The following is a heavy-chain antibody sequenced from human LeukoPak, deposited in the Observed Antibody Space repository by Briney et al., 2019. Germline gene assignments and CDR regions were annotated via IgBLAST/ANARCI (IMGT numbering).Heavy chain of an antibody. J-gene: IGHJ4*02. CDR3: ARLTGYDWESSYDY. CDR2: IYYSGST. CDR1: GGSISSYY. Sequence: SETLSLTCTVSGGSISSYYWGWIRQPPGKGLEWIGYIYYSGSTNYKPSLKSRVTISVDTSKNQFSLKLSSVTAADTAVYYCARLTGYDWESSYDYWGQGTLVTVSS. D-gene: IGHD5-12*01. V-gene: IGHV4-59*01.